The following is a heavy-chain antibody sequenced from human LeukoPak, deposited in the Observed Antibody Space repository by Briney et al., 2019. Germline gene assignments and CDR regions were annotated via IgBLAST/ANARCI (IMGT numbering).Heavy chain of an antibody. CDR3: ARALTTVTTFFNYYYGMDV. CDR1: GGSFSDYY. Sequence: SETLSLTCAVYGGSFSDYYWSWIRQPPGKGLEWIGEINHSGSTTYNPSLNSRVTISVDTSKNQFSLKLSSVTAADTAVYYCARALTTVTTFFNYYYGMDVWGQGTTVTVSS. V-gene: IGHV4-34*01. J-gene: IGHJ6*02. CDR2: INHSGST. D-gene: IGHD4-17*01.